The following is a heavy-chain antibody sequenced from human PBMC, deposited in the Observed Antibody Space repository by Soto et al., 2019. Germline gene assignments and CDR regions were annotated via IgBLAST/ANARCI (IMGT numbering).Heavy chain of an antibody. CDR2: IYYTGRT. Sequence: QVQLQESGPGLVKPSETLSVTCIVSGGSVSSGSYYWSWIRQPPGKGLEWIGFIYYTGRTSYNPSLKSRVTISVDTSKNQFSLKLSSVTAADTAVYFCATMSSSGYPLDYWGRGTPVTVSS. CDR3: ATMSSSGYPLDY. D-gene: IGHD3-22*01. J-gene: IGHJ4*01. CDR1: GGSVSSGSYY. V-gene: IGHV4-61*01.